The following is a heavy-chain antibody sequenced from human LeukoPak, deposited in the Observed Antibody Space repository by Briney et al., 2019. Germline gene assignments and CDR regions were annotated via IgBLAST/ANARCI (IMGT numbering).Heavy chain of an antibody. CDR3: VKDNTEYCSGGSCYYFDY. CDR2: ISSNGGST. D-gene: IGHD2-15*01. J-gene: IGHJ4*02. V-gene: IGHV3-64D*06. Sequence: GGSLRLSCAASRFTFNNYAMNWVRQAPGKGLEYVSAISSNGGSTYYADSVKGRFTISRDNSKNTLYLQMSSLRAEDTAVYYCVKDNTEYCSGGSCYYFDYWGQGTLVTVSS. CDR1: RFTFNNYA.